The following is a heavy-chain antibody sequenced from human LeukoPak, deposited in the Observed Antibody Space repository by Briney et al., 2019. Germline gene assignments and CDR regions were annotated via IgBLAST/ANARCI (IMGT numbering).Heavy chain of an antibody. CDR2: IRFDGTNE. V-gene: IGHV3-30*02. CDR1: GFTFNSYG. J-gene: IGHJ4*02. Sequence: AGGSLRLSCGASGFTFNSYGMHWVRQAPGKGLEWVAFIRFDGTNEYYADSVKGRFTISRDNSKNTLYLQMNTLRAEDTAVYYCAKALVNDYGDFFDYWGQGTLVTVSS. D-gene: IGHD4-17*01. CDR3: AKALVNDYGDFFDY.